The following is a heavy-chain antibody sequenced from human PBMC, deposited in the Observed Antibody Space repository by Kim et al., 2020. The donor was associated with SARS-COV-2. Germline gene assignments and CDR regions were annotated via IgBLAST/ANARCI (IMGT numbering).Heavy chain of an antibody. D-gene: IGHD4-17*01. J-gene: IGHJ4*02. Sequence: YAQKVQGRGTMTTDTSTNTAYMELWSLRSDDTAMYYCARGAYGDVSFDYWGQGTLVTVSS. CDR3: ARGAYGDVSFDY. V-gene: IGHV1-18*01.